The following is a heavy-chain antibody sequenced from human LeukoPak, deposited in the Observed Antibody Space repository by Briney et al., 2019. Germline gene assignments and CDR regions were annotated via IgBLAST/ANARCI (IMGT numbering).Heavy chain of an antibody. CDR1: GFAFNTYA. CDR2: IWHDGSHK. V-gene: IGHV3-33*01. Sequence: PGTSLRLSCAASGFAFNTYAMHWVRQAPGKGLEWVTLIWHDGSHKFYIDSVRGRFTISRDNSKNTVYLQMNGLRAEDTAVYYCAREMFGSGSYPDFWGQGTLVTVSS. D-gene: IGHD3-10*01. CDR3: AREMFGSGSYPDF. J-gene: IGHJ4*02.